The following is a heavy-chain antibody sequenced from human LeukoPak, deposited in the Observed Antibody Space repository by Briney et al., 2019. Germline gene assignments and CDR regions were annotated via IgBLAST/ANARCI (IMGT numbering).Heavy chain of an antibody. V-gene: IGHV3-21*01. CDR1: GFTFSNAW. Sequence: GGSLRLSCAASGFTFSNAWMNWVRQAPGKGLEWVSSISSSSSYIYYADSVKGRFTISRDNAKNSLYLQMNSLRAEDTAVYYYASRGYSYGFDDYWGQGTLVTVSS. J-gene: IGHJ4*02. CDR3: ASRGYSYGFDDY. CDR2: ISSSSSYI. D-gene: IGHD5-18*01.